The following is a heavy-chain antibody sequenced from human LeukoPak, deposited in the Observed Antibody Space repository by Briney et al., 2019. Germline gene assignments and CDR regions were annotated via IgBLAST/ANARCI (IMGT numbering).Heavy chain of an antibody. CDR1: GFTFTDHY. D-gene: IGHD2/OR15-2a*01. CDR3: VREGEGPLSKDFDY. CDR2: IGPHSTFT. Sequence: ASMKVSCKSSGFTFTDHYIHWVRLGPGQGLEWMGYIGPHSTFTSSPQEFQGRVTMTRDASVSTAYMELTRLTSDDTAVYYCVREGEGPLSKDFDYWGQGTLVTVSS. V-gene: IGHV1-2*02. J-gene: IGHJ4*02.